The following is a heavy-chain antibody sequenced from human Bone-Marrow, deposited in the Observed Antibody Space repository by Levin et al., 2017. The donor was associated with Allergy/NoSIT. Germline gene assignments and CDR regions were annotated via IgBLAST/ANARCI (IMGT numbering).Heavy chain of an antibody. J-gene: IGHJ2*01. D-gene: IGHD5-12*01. Sequence: PSETLSLTCTVSGGSISSYYWSWIRQPPGKGLEWIGYIYYSGSTNYNPSLKSRVTISVDTSKNQFSLKLSSVTAADTAVYYCASVSGYSGYDNWYFDLWGRGTLVTVSS. CDR3: ASVSGYSGYDNWYFDL. V-gene: IGHV4-59*01. CDR2: IYYSGST. CDR1: GGSISSYY.